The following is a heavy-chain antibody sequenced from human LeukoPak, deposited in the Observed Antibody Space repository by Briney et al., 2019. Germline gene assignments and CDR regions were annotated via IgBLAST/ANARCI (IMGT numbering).Heavy chain of an antibody. CDR3: AKGYMITFGGVMGY. Sequence: GSLRLSCAASGFTFSSCAMSWVRQAPGKGLEWVSAISGSGGSTYYADSVKGRFTISRDNSKNTLYLQMNSLRAEDTAVYYCAKGYMITFGGVMGYWGQGTLVTVSS. D-gene: IGHD3-16*01. J-gene: IGHJ4*02. CDR1: GFTFSSCA. V-gene: IGHV3-23*01. CDR2: ISGSGGST.